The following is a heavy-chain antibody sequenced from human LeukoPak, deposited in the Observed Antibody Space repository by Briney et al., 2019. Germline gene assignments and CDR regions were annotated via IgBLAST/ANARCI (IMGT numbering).Heavy chain of an antibody. CDR1: GFTFGDYA. CDR3: AKGLLGGYQLYNWFDP. V-gene: IGHV3-49*03. Sequence: GGSLRLSCTASGFTFGDYAMSWFRQAPGKGLEWAGFIRSKAYGGTTEYAASVKGRFTISRDDSKSIAYLQMNSLRAEDTAVYYCAKGLLGGYQLYNWFDPWGQGTLVTVSS. D-gene: IGHD7-27*01. CDR2: IRSKAYGGTT. J-gene: IGHJ5*02.